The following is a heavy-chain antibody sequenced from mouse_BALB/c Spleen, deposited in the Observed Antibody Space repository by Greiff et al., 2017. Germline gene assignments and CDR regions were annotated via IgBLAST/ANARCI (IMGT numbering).Heavy chain of an antibody. V-gene: IGHV5-12-2*01. J-gene: IGHJ1*01. CDR1: GFTFSSYT. CDR3: ARRGYLWYFDV. CDR2: ISNGGGST. D-gene: IGHD2-3*01. Sequence: EVKVVESGGGLVQPGGSLKLSCAASGFTFSSYTMSWVRQTPEKRLEWVAYISNGGGSTYYPDTVKGRFTISRDNAKNTLYLQMSSLKSEDTSMYYCARRGYLWYFDVWGAGTTVTVSS.